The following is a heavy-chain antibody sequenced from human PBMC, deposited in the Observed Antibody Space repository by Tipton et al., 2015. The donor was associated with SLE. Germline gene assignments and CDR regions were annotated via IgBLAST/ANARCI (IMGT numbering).Heavy chain of an antibody. D-gene: IGHD2-8*01. CDR3: ARHRGYFTVSDYIDY. V-gene: IGHV4-39*07. CDR2: IYHDGST. Sequence: TLSLTCSVSGGSISTTSYYWGWIRQPPGKGLEWIANIYHDGSTYYNPSLKSRVTISVDTSKNQFSLKLTSVTAADTAVFYCARHRGYFTVSDYIDYWGQGTLATVSS. J-gene: IGHJ4*02. CDR1: GGSISTTSYY.